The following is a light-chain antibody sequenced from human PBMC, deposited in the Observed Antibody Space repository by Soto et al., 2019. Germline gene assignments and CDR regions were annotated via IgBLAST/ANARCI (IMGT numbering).Light chain of an antibody. Sequence: DIQMTQSPSTLSASVGDRVTITCRASQSISSWLAWYQQKPGKAPKLLIYDASSLESGVRSRFSGSGSGTEFTLTISSLQPDDFATYYYQQYNSYSPLTFGGGTKVEIK. CDR1: QSISSW. CDR2: DAS. CDR3: QQYNSYSPLT. J-gene: IGKJ4*01. V-gene: IGKV1-5*01.